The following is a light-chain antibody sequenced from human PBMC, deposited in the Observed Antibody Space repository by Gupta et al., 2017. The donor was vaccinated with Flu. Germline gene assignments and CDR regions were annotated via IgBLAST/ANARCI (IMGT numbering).Light chain of an antibody. CDR3: QQYNNWPPYS. J-gene: IGKJ2*03. Sequence: DIVMTQSPATLCVSPGERATLSCRASQIVSSNLAWYQQKPGQAPRLLIYGASTRATGIPARFSGSGSGTDFTITISSMQSEDFAVYYCQQYNNWPPYSFGQGTKLEIK. V-gene: IGKV3-15*01. CDR1: QIVSSN. CDR2: GAS.